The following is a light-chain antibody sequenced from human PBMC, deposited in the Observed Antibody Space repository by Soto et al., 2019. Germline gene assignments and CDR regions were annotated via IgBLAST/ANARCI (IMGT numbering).Light chain of an antibody. CDR1: SSDVGGYNY. CDR2: DVS. V-gene: IGLV2-14*01. Sequence: QSALTQPASVSGSPGQSITISCTGTSSDVGGYNYVSWYQQHPGKAPKLMIYDVSNRPSGVSNRFSGSKSGNTASLTISGLQAEDEADYCCSSYTSSNYVFGTGTKLTVL. J-gene: IGLJ1*01. CDR3: SSYTSSNYV.